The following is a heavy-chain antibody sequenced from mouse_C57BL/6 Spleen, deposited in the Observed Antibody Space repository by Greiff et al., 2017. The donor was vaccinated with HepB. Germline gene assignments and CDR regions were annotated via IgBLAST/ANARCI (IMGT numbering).Heavy chain of an antibody. CDR2: ISSGGSYT. V-gene: IGHV5-6*01. J-gene: IGHJ1*03. Sequence: DVQLVESGGDLVKPGGSLKLSCAASGFTFSSYGMSWVRQTPDKRLEWVATISSGGSYTYYPDSVKGRFTISRDNAKNTLYLQMSSLKSEDTAMYYCARQRAMITTWYFDVWGTGTTVTVSS. D-gene: IGHD2-4*01. CDR1: GFTFSSYG. CDR3: ARQRAMITTWYFDV.